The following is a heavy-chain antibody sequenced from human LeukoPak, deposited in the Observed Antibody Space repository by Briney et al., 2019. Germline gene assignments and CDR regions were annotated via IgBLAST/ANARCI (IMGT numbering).Heavy chain of an antibody. Sequence: PGGSLRLSCSASGFSFSSYGMRWVRQAPGKGLESVSAISGSGGVTYYAASVKGRFTASRDNSKNTLYLQMNSLRAEDTAVYYCAKRGGLRSDQYYGMDVWGRGTTVTVSS. D-gene: IGHD5-12*01. V-gene: IGHV3-23*01. CDR1: GFSFSSYG. CDR3: AKRGGLRSDQYYGMDV. CDR2: ISGSGGVT. J-gene: IGHJ6*02.